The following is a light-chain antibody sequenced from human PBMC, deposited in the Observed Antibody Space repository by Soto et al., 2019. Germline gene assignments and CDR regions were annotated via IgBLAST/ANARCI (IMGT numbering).Light chain of an antibody. V-gene: IGLV1-40*01. Sequence: QSVLTQPPSVSGAPGQSVTISCTGSSSNIGAGYDVHWYQQLPGTAPKLLIYGNNNRPSGVPDRFSGSKSGTSASLAIPGLQAEDEADYYCQSYDTSLSGYVLRGGTK. CDR1: SSNIGAGYD. CDR3: QSYDTSLSGYV. J-gene: IGLJ2*01. CDR2: GNN.